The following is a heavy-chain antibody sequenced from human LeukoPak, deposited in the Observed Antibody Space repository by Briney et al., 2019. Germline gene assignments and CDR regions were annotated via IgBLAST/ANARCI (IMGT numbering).Heavy chain of an antibody. D-gene: IGHD5-18*01. CDR3: IRDRGYSYALAPLGSDYYYYYYMDV. Sequence: GGSLRLSCTASGFTFGDYAMSWVRQAPGKGLEWVGLIRSKAYGGTTEYAASVKGRFTISRDDSKSIAYLQMNSLKTEDTAVYYCIRDRGYSYALAPLGSDYYYYYYMDVWGKGTTVTVSS. CDR1: GFTFGDYA. J-gene: IGHJ6*03. V-gene: IGHV3-49*04. CDR2: IRSKAYGGTT.